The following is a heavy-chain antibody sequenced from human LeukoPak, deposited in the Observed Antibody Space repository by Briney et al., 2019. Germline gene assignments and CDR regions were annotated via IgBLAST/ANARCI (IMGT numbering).Heavy chain of an antibody. CDR1: GGSISSGGYY. Sequence: SETLSLTCTVSGGSISSGGYYWNWIRQHPGKGLEWVGYIYYTGSTYYNPSLKGRISMSVDTSNNHFSLKLRSVSVADTAVYYCVRSGLWLRGTTAFDSWGLGTLVTVSS. J-gene: IGHJ4*02. CDR3: VRSGLWLRGTTAFDS. D-gene: IGHD4-17*01. V-gene: IGHV4-31*03. CDR2: IYYTGST.